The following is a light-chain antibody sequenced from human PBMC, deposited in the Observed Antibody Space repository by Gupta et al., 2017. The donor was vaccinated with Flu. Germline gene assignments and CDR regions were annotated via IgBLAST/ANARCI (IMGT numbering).Light chain of an antibody. Sequence: DIVMTQSPASLAVSLGERATINCKSSQSVLYSSNNKNYLAWYQQKPGQPPKLLIYWASTRESGVPDRFSGSGSGTDFTLTISSLQAEDVAVYYCQQDDSTPVAFGQGTKVEIK. V-gene: IGKV4-1*01. CDR3: QQDDSTPVA. CDR2: WAS. J-gene: IGKJ1*01. CDR1: QSVLYSSNNKNY.